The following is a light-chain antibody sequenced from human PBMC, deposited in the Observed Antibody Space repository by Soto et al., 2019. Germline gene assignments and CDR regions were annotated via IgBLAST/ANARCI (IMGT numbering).Light chain of an antibody. J-gene: IGKJ2*01. Sequence: EIVMTQSPATLSVSPGERATLSCRASQSISTGLSWYQQQPGQPPRLLIYSASTRATGVPARFTGSGSGSEFPLTISGLQSEDFAVYYCQQCHNWPLTFGQGTRLEIK. CDR1: QSISTG. CDR3: QQCHNWPLT. CDR2: SAS. V-gene: IGKV3-15*01.